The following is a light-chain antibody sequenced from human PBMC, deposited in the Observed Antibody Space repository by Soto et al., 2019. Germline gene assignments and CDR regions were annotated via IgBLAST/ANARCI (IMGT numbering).Light chain of an antibody. CDR1: QSVSSSY. Sequence: EIVLTQSPGILSLSRGERATLSCRASQSVSSSYLAWYQQKLGQAPRLLIYGASNRATGIPDRFSASGSGTDFTLTISRLEPEDFAVYYCQQYGSSPPYTFGQGTKLEIK. J-gene: IGKJ2*01. CDR2: GAS. V-gene: IGKV3-20*01. CDR3: QQYGSSPPYT.